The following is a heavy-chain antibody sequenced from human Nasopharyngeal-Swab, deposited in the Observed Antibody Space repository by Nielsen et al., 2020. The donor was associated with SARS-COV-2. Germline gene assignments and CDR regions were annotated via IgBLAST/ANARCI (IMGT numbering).Heavy chain of an antibody. D-gene: IGHD4-23*01. CDR2: IYYSGST. CDR1: GGSISSYY. Sequence: GSLRLSCTVSGGSISSYYWSWIRQPPGKGPEWIGYIYYSGSTNYNPSLKSRVTISVDTSKNQFSLKLSSVTAADTAVYYCARGSVHDYGGSDFDYWGQGTLVTVSS. J-gene: IGHJ4*02. CDR3: ARGSVHDYGGSDFDY. V-gene: IGHV4-59*01.